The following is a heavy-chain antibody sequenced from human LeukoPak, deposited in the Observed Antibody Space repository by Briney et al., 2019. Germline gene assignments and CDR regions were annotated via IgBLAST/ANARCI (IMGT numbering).Heavy chain of an antibody. CDR1: GGSISSYY. J-gene: IGHJ6*03. CDR2: IYTSGSA. V-gene: IGHV4-4*07. CDR3: ARGRSYGPMYYYYYYMDV. Sequence: SETLSLTCTVSGGSISSYYWSWIRQPAGKGLEWIGRIYTSGSANYNPSLKSRVTMSVDTSKNQFSLKLSSVTAADTAVYYCARGRSYGPMYYYYYYMDVWGKGTTVTISS. D-gene: IGHD5-18*01.